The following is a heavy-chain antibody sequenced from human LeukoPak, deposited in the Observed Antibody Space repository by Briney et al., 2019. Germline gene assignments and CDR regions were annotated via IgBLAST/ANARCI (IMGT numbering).Heavy chain of an antibody. CDR2: ISGNSGKT. Sequence: EASVKVSCKTSGYTFSTYGLSWVRQAPGQGLEWMGWISGNSGKTHYAQKLQDRVTLTTDTSSTTAFMELRSLRSDDTAMYYCARNAGSYFEFAPWGQGTLVTVSS. D-gene: IGHD1-26*01. J-gene: IGHJ5*02. CDR1: GYTFSTYG. V-gene: IGHV1-18*01. CDR3: ARNAGSYFEFAP.